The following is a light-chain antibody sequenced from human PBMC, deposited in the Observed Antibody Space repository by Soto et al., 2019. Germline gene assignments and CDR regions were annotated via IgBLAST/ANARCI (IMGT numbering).Light chain of an antibody. CDR3: QYYNDRPHT. J-gene: IGKJ4*01. V-gene: IGKV3-15*01. CDR1: QSISNN. CDR2: GAS. Sequence: EIVMTQSPATLSVSPGERATLSCRASQSISNNLAWYQQKPGQAPRLLIYGASTRATGIPARFSGSGSGTEFTLTISSLQSEDVAVYCCQYYNDRPHTFGDGTKVEIK.